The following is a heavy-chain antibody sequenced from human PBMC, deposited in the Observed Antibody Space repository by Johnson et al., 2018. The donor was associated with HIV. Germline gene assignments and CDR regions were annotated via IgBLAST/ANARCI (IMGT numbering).Heavy chain of an antibody. V-gene: IGHV3-20*04. J-gene: IGHJ3*01. Sequence: VQLVESGGGVVRPGGSLRLSCAASGFTFDDYGMSWVRQAPGKGLEWVSGINWNGDNTGYGDSVKGRFTISRANAKNTLSLQMNNLRAEDTAVYYCAKDRRFYDVLTSSSCPTFDLWGQGTMVTVSS. CDR2: INWNGDNT. D-gene: IGHD3-9*01. CDR1: GFTFDDYG. CDR3: AKDRRFYDVLTSSSCPTFDL.